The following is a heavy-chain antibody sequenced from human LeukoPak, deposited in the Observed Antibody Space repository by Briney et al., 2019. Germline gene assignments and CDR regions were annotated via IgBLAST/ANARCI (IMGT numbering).Heavy chain of an antibody. CDR3: VRGDNRDY. J-gene: IGHJ4*02. CDR2: IGYTSTDK. CDR1: GFTFSAYG. D-gene: IGHD1-14*01. Sequence: GSLRLSCAASGFTFSAYGMNWVRQAPGKGLEWVSSIGYTSTDKYYVASVKGRFTISRDNAENSLYLQMNSLRAEDSAVYYCVRGDNRDYWGQGTLVTVSS. V-gene: IGHV3-21*01.